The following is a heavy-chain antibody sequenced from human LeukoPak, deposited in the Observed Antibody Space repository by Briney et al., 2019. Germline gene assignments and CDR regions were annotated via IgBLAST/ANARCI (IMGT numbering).Heavy chain of an antibody. V-gene: IGHV4-34*01. Sequence: PSETLFLTCAAYGGSFSGYYWSWIREPPGKGLEWIGEINHSGSTNYNPSLKSRVTISVDTSKNQFSLKLSSVTAADTAVYYCARATHYDYIWGSYRFHNWFDPWGQGTLVTVSS. CDR1: GGSFSGYY. J-gene: IGHJ5*02. D-gene: IGHD3-16*02. CDR2: INHSGST. CDR3: ARATHYDYIWGSYRFHNWFDP.